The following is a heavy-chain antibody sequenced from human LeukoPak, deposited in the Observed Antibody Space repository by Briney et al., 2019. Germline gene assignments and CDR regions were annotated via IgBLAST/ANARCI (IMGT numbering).Heavy chain of an antibody. CDR2: INPSGGST. CDR1: GYTFTSYY. J-gene: IGHJ6*03. CDR3: AREEWLLPRYYMDV. Sequence: GASVKVSCKASGYTFTSYYMHWVRQAPGQGLEWMGIINPSGGSTSYARKFQGRVTMTRDTSISTAYMELSRLRSDDTAVYYCAREEWLLPRYYMDVWGKGTTVTVSS. V-gene: IGHV1-46*01. D-gene: IGHD3-3*01.